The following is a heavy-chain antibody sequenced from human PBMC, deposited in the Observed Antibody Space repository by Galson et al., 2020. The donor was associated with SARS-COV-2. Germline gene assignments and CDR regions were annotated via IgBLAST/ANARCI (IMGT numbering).Heavy chain of an antibody. CDR1: GGSISSSNW. CDR2: IYHSGST. J-gene: IGHJ5*02. D-gene: IGHD3-3*01. CDR3: ASASREKYYDFWSGPGGWFDP. V-gene: IGHV4-4*02. Sequence: SETLSLTCAVSGGSISSSNWWSWVRQPPGKGLEWIGEIYHSGSTNYNPSLKSRVTISVDKSKNQFSLKLSSVTAADTAVYYCASASREKYYDFWSGPGGWFDPWGQGTLVTVSS.